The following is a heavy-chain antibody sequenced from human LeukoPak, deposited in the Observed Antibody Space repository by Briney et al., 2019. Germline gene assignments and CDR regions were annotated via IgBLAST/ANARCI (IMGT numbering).Heavy chain of an antibody. D-gene: IGHD3-22*01. Sequence: ASVKVSCKASGYTFTGYYMHWVRQAPGQGLEWMGWINPNSGGTNYAQKFQGRVTMTRDTSISTAYMELSRLRSDDTAVYYCARATNYYDSSGHLDYWGQGTLVTVSS. J-gene: IGHJ4*02. CDR2: INPNSGGT. V-gene: IGHV1-2*02. CDR1: GYTFTGYY. CDR3: ARATNYYDSSGHLDY.